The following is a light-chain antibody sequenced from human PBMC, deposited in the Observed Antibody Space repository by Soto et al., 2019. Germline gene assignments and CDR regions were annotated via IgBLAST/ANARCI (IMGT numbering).Light chain of an antibody. V-gene: IGKV1-39*01. CDR1: QSISTC. CDR2: DAS. CDR3: QQYNNHPIT. J-gene: IGKJ5*01. Sequence: IQMTQSPSSLSASVGDRVTITCRASQSISTCLNWYQQKPGKAPVLLIYDASSLQSGVPSRFSGSGSGTDFTLTISSLQPEDFATYYCQQYNNHPITFGQGTRLEIK.